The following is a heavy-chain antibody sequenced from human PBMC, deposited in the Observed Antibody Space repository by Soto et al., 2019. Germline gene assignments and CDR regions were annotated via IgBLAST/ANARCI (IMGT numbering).Heavy chain of an antibody. J-gene: IGHJ4*02. D-gene: IGHD5-18*01. CDR2: IIPVLGLA. CDR3: LPYIYGEPH. V-gene: IGHV1-69*02. CDR1: GGTFTSYT. Sequence: QVQLVQSGAEVKKPGSSVKVSCKASGGTFTSYTISWVRQAPGQGLEWMGRIIPVLGLANYAQKFQGTVTXXADKSTSTAYMELSSLRSEDTAVYYCLPYIYGEPHWGQGTLVTVSS.